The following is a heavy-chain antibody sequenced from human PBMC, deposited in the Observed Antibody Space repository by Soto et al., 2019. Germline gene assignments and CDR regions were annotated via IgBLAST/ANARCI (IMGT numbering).Heavy chain of an antibody. CDR2: FDPEDGET. J-gene: IGHJ6*02. V-gene: IGHV1-24*01. Sequence: QVQLVQSGAEVKKPGASVKVSCKVSGYTLTELSMHWVRQAPGKGLEWMGGFDPEDGETIYAQKFQGRVTMTEEPSTDTAYMELSSLRSEDTAVYYCATDRPLRYYEDGMDVWGQGTTVTVSS. CDR3: ATDRPLRYYEDGMDV. CDR1: GYTLTELS. D-gene: IGHD3-10*01.